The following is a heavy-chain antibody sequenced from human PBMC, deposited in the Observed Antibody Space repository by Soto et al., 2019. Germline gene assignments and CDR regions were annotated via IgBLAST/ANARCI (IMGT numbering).Heavy chain of an antibody. V-gene: IGHV1-69*06. CDR2: IIPMYDSA. Sequence: QVQLVQSGAELKKPGSSVNVSCAASGGTFKTYTINWVRQAPGQGLEWIGQIIPMYDSANYAQRFQGRVTIIADKSTNIAYMELSGLRSEDTALYYCATWRTYSGSYCFDYSGQGTLVSVSS. CDR3: ATWRTYSGSYCFDY. D-gene: IGHD1-26*01. J-gene: IGHJ4*02. CDR1: GGTFKTYT.